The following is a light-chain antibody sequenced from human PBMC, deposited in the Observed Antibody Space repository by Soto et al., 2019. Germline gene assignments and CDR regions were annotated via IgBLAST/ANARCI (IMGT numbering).Light chain of an antibody. J-gene: IGLJ2*01. V-gene: IGLV1-47*02. CDR3: AAWDDSLSAVL. Sequence: QSVLTQPPSVSGTPGQTVTISCSGSSSNIGSDFVYWYQQLPGTAPKLLIYNNHQLPSGVPDRFSGSKSGTSGSLAISGLRSEDEADYYCAAWDDSLSAVLFGGGTKLTVL. CDR2: NNH. CDR1: SSNIGSDF.